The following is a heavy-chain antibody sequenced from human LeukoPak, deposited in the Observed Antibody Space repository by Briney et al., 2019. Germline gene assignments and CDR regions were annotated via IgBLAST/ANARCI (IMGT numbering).Heavy chain of an antibody. Sequence: GGSLRLSCAASGFTFSNTWMSWVRQAPGKGLEWVGRVKSKTEGGTTVYDASVRGRFTISRDDSKNTLYLQMNSLKTDDTAVYYCTTEVRDSSGYFYFVHWGQGTLVTVSS. J-gene: IGHJ4*02. CDR3: TTEVRDSSGYFYFVH. D-gene: IGHD3-22*01. V-gene: IGHV3-15*01. CDR2: VKSKTEGGTT. CDR1: GFTFSNTW.